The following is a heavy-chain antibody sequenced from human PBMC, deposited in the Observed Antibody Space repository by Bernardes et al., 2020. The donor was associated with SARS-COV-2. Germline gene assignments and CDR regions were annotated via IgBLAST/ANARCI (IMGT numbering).Heavy chain of an antibody. V-gene: IGHV4-59*09. CDR2: ST. J-gene: IGHJ4*02. CDR3: ARGGGFDLLDY. Sequence: STSYNPSLRSRVTISVDPSKNQFSLRLSSVTAEDTAVYYCARGGGFDLLDYWGQGTLITVSS. D-gene: IGHD3-9*01.